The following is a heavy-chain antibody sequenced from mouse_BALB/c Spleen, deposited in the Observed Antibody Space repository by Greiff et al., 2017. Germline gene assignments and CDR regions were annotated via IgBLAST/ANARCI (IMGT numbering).Heavy chain of an antibody. D-gene: IGHD4-1*01. J-gene: IGHJ3*01. Sequence: EVMLVESGGDLVKPGGSLKLSCAASGFTFSSYGMSWVRQTPDKRLEWVATISSGGSYTYYPDSVKGRFTISRDNAKNNLYLQMSSLKSEDTAMYYCARGGELGPFAYWGQGTLVTVSA. V-gene: IGHV5-6*02. CDR1: GFTFSSYG. CDR3: ARGGELGPFAY. CDR2: ISSGGSYT.